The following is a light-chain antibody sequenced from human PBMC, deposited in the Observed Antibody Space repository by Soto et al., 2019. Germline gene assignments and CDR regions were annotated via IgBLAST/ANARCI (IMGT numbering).Light chain of an antibody. CDR1: QSLLHSNGYNY. V-gene: IGKV2-28*01. Sequence: DIVMTQSPLSLSVTPGEPASISCRSSQSLLHSNGYNYLDWYLQKPGQSPQLLIFLGSNRASGGPDRFSGSGSGTDRTLRISRVEAEDVGVYYCMQALQTPYTFGQGTKLEIK. CDR3: MQALQTPYT. J-gene: IGKJ2*01. CDR2: LGS.